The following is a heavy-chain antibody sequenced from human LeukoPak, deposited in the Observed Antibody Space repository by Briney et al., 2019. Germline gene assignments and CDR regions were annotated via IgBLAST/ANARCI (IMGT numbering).Heavy chain of an antibody. Sequence: GASVKVSCKASGYTFTGYYMHWVRQAPGQGLEWMGWINPNSGGTNYAQKFQGRVTMTRDTSISTAYLDLSRLRSDDTAVYYCARNPDSRGWSQTNDYWGQGTLVTVSS. J-gene: IGHJ4*02. CDR1: GYTFTGYY. D-gene: IGHD6-19*01. CDR2: INPNSGGT. V-gene: IGHV1-2*02. CDR3: ARNPDSRGWSQTNDY.